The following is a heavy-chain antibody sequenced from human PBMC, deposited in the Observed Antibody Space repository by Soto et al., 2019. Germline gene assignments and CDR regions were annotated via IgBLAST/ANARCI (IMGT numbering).Heavy chain of an antibody. Sequence: VASVKVSCKASGYTFTSYYMHWVRQAPGQGLEWMGIINPSGGSTSYAQKFQERVTITRDMSTSTAYMELSSLRSEDTAGYYCVKVGYSLYLWGLFFDLGGPGFSVPVSS. CDR3: VKVGYSLYLWGLFFDL. CDR1: GYTFTSYY. CDR2: INPSGGST. J-gene: IGHJ4*02. V-gene: IGHV1-46*01. D-gene: IGHD2-15*01.